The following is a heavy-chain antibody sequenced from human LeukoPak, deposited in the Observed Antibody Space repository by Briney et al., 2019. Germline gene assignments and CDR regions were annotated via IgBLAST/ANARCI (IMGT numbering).Heavy chain of an antibody. CDR3: ARGGIAAHPLARLYNWFGP. V-gene: IGHV6-1*01. CDR1: GDSVSSNSAA. D-gene: IGHD6-6*01. Sequence: SQTLSLTCAISGDSVSSNSAAWNWIRQSPSRGLEWLGRTYYRSKWYNDYAVSVKSRITINPDTSKNQFSLQLNSVTPEDTAVYYCARGGIAAHPLARLYNWFGPWGQGTLVTVSS. CDR2: TYYRSKWYN. J-gene: IGHJ5*02.